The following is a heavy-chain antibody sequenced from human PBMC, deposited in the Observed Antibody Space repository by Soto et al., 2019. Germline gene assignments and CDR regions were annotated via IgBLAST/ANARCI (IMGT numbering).Heavy chain of an antibody. J-gene: IGHJ4*02. Sequence: PSETLSLTCIVSGGSISSGDYYWSWIRQPPGKGLEWIGYIYYSGSTYYNPSLKSRVTISVDTSKNQFSLKLSSVTAADTAVYYCARAPSSGYYYGYWGQGTLVTVSS. CDR3: ARAPSSGYYYGY. CDR1: GGSISSGDYY. V-gene: IGHV4-30-4*01. CDR2: IYYSGST. D-gene: IGHD3-22*01.